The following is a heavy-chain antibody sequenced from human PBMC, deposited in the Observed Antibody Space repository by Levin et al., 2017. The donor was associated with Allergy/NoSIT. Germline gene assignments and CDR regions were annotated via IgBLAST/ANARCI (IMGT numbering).Heavy chain of an antibody. D-gene: IGHD4/OR15-4a*01. CDR1: GFTFSSYS. V-gene: IGHV3-21*01. Sequence: PGGSLRLSCAASGFTFSSYSMTWVRQAPGKGLEWVSSISSSSSYVHYADSVKGRFTISRDNARNSLYLQMNSLRAEDTAVYYCATNMVLYPMTDYKYWGQGTLVTVSS. CDR3: ATNMVLYPMTDYKY. J-gene: IGHJ4*02. CDR2: ISSSSSYV.